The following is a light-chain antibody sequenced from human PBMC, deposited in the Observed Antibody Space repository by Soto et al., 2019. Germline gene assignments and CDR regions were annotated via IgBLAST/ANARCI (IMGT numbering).Light chain of an antibody. CDR2: GAS. CDR3: QQYGSSPYS. Sequence: EIVLTQSPGTLSLSPGERATLSCRAGQSVSSSFLARYQQKPGQAPRLLIYGASSRATGIPDRFSGSGSGKDFTLTISRLEPEDFAVDYCQQYGSSPYSFGQGTELEIK. V-gene: IGKV3-20*01. CDR1: QSVSSSF. J-gene: IGKJ2*01.